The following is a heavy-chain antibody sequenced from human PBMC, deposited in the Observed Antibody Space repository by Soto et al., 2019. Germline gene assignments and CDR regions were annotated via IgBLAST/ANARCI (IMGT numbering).Heavy chain of an antibody. CDR3: ARVDRGGLRSHGIDV. Sequence: SVKVSCKASGGTFSSYAISWVRQAPGQGLEWMGGIIPIFGTANYAQKFQGRVTITADESTSTAYMELSSLRSEDTAVYYCARVDRGGLRSHGIDVWGQGTTVTVSS. V-gene: IGHV1-69*13. J-gene: IGHJ6*02. D-gene: IGHD3-3*01. CDR1: GGTFSSYA. CDR2: IIPIFGTA.